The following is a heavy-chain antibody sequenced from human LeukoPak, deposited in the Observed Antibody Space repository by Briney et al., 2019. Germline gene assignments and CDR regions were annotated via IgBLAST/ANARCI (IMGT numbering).Heavy chain of an antibody. D-gene: IGHD2-2*01. CDR3: ARDQPYCSSTSCYYYMDV. J-gene: IGHJ6*03. Sequence: GGSLRLSCAASGFTVSCNYMSWVRQAPGKGLEWVSVIYSGGSTYYADSVKGRFTISRDNSKNTLYLQMNSLRAEDTAVYYCARDQPYCSSTSCYYYMDVWGKGTTVTVSS. CDR1: GFTVSCNY. CDR2: IYSGGST. V-gene: IGHV3-53*01.